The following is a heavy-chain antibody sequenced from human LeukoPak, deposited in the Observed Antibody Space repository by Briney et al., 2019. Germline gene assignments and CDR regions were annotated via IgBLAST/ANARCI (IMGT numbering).Heavy chain of an antibody. J-gene: IGHJ4*02. Sequence: SETLSLTCTVSGGSISSSSYFWGWIRQPPGKGLEWIGTIYYSGSTYYNPSLKSRVTISVDTSKNQFSLRLRSVTAADTAVYYCARDHCSSTSCYTGIPEYYFDYWGQGTLVTVSS. CDR1: GGSISSSSYF. D-gene: IGHD2-2*02. CDR3: ARDHCSSTSCYTGIPEYYFDY. CDR2: IYYSGST. V-gene: IGHV4-39*07.